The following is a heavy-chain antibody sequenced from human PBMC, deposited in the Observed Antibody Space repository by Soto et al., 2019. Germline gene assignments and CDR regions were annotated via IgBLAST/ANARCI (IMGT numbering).Heavy chain of an antibody. D-gene: IGHD3-3*01. V-gene: IGHV4-38-2*02. J-gene: IGHJ5*01. CDR1: DYSISCGYY. Sequence: KTSETLSLTCAVSDYSISCGYYWGWIRQPPGKGLEWIGSMSHSGRIYYKASLKSRVTIAGDTSQNQFSLKLRSVTAADTAVYYCARDYGSGPNSDFWSGYLYFDFWGQGILVTVSS. CDR3: ARDYGSGPNSDFWSGYLYFDF. CDR2: MSHSGRI.